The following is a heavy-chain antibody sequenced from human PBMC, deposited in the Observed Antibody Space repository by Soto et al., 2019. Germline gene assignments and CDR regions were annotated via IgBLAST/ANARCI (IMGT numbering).Heavy chain of an antibody. CDR1: GFTFSSYG. Sequence: QVQLVESGGGVVQPGRSLRLSCAVSGFTFSSYGMHWVRQAPGKGLEWVAVISYDGSKKYYADSVKGRFTISRDNSKNTLYLQMDSRRVEDTAVYYCAKGLSVIQEWLMDAHWGQGTQVTVSS. V-gene: IGHV3-30*18. CDR3: AKGLSVIQEWLMDAH. J-gene: IGHJ4*02. D-gene: IGHD5-18*01. CDR2: ISYDGSKK.